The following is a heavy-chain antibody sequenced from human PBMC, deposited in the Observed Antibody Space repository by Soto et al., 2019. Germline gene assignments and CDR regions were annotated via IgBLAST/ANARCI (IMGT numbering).Heavy chain of an antibody. V-gene: IGHV3-30-3*01. J-gene: IGHJ6*02. Sequence: QVQLVESGGGVVQPGRSLRLSCAASGYTFSTYAMHWVRQAPGEGLEWVAVISYDGSEKYYADSVKGRITISRDNSKYTLYLQMNSLRAEDTAVYYCARETDGMDVWGQGTTVTVSS. CDR1: GYTFSTYA. CDR2: ISYDGSEK. CDR3: ARETDGMDV.